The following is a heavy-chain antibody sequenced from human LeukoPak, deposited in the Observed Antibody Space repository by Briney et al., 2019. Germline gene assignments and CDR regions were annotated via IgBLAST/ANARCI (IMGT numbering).Heavy chain of an antibody. Sequence: SETLSLTCAVYGGSFSGYYWNWIRQPPGKGLQWIGEINHSGSTNYNPSLKSRVTISVDASKNQFSLKLSSVTAADTAVYYCARVLDSSGYYYGFDPWGQGTLVTVSS. D-gene: IGHD3-22*01. CDR1: GGSFSGYY. CDR2: INHSGST. J-gene: IGHJ5*02. CDR3: ARVLDSSGYYYGFDP. V-gene: IGHV4-34*01.